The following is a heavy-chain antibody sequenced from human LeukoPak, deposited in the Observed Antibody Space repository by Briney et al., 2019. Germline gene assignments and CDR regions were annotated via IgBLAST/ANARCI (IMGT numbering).Heavy chain of an antibody. V-gene: IGHV3-64*01. J-gene: IGHJ3*02. CDR3: ARSGAKGKNAFDI. CDR2: ISSNGGST. D-gene: IGHD3-10*01. Sequence: GGSLRLSCAASEFTFSSYAMHWVCQAPAKGLEYVSSISSNGGSTYYANSVKGRFTISRDNSKNTLYLQMGSLRTEDMAVYYCARSGAKGKNAFDIWGQGTMVTVSS. CDR1: EFTFSSYA.